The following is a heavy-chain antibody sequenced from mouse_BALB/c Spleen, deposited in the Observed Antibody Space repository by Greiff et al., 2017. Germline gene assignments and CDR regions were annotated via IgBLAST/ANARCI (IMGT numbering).Heavy chain of an antibody. CDR2: INPSTGYT. Sequence: VQLQQSGAELAKPGASVKMSCKASGYTFTSYWMHWVKQRPGQGLEWIGYINPSTGYTEYNQKFKDKATLTADKSSSTAYMQLSSLTSEDSAVYYCARSPLRLRGAMDYWGQGTSVTVSS. J-gene: IGHJ4*01. D-gene: IGHD2-2*01. CDR3: ARSPLRLRGAMDY. CDR1: GYTFTSYW. V-gene: IGHV1-7*01.